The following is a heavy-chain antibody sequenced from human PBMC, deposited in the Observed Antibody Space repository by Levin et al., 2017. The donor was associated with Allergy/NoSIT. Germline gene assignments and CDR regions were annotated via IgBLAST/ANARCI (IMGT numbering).Heavy chain of an antibody. V-gene: IGHV1-2*02. J-gene: IGHJ6*02. Sequence: ASVKVSCKASGYTFTDYYMHWVRQAPGQGLEWMGWINPNSGDTNSAQKFQGRVTMTRDTSINTAYMEVNRLRSDDTAVYYCVRDGGMDVWGQGTTVTVSS. CDR3: VRDGGMDV. CDR2: INPNSGDT. CDR1: GYTFTDYY.